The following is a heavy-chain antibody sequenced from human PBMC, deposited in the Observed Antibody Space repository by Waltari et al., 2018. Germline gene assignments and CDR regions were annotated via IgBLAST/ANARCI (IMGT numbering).Heavy chain of an antibody. J-gene: IGHJ6*02. Sequence: QVQLVQSGAEVKKPGSSVKVSCKASGGTFSSYTISWVRQAPGQGLEWMGRISPILDRATYSQKLHGRVTITADKSTSPAYMELSSLRSEDTAVYYCASRSTMVRGAYYYYYGMDVWGQGTTVTVSS. D-gene: IGHD3-10*01. CDR1: GGTFSSYT. CDR2: ISPILDRA. V-gene: IGHV1-69*02. CDR3: ASRSTMVRGAYYYYYGMDV.